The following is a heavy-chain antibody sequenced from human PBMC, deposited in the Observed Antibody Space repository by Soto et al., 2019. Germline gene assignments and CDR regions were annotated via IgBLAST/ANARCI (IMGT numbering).Heavy chain of an antibody. CDR3: ARDEYTIFGVVIDPNFDY. V-gene: IGHV1-18*01. CDR1: GYTFTSYG. Sequence: ASVKVSCKASGYTFTSYGISWVRQAPGQGLEWMGWISAYNGNTNYAQKLQGRVTMTTDTSTSTAYMELRSLRSDDTAVYYCARDEYTIFGVVIDPNFDYWGQGTLVTSPQ. CDR2: ISAYNGNT. J-gene: IGHJ4*02. D-gene: IGHD3-3*01.